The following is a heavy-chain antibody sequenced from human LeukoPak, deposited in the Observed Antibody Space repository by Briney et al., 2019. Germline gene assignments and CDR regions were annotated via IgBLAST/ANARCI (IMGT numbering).Heavy chain of an antibody. J-gene: IGHJ6*02. V-gene: IGHV3-23*01. CDR3: AKRLKRNYYYHYAMDV. D-gene: IGHD3-22*01. CDR1: GFTFNTHA. Sequence: PGGSLRLSCAASGFTFNTHAMSWVRQAPGKGLEWVSRIDDSGGIRSYAASVKGRFTISRDNSKMTLTLQMNSLRAEDTAVYYCAKRLKRNYYYHYAMDVWGQGTTVTVSS. CDR2: IDDSGGIR.